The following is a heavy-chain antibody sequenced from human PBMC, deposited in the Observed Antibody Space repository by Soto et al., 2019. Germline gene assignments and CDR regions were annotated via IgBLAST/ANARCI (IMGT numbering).Heavy chain of an antibody. Sequence: QAQLEQSGGEVRKPGSSVKVCCEASRVAFNKFIVTWVRQAPGLGLEWVGGIIPVFGTANYAQKFQGRVTITADESTSTSYMEVNNLRSEDTAVYYGAKVRYSSPMGYYYGMDVWGQGTTVTVSS. CDR3: AKVRYSSPMGYYYGMDV. CDR1: RVAFNKFI. J-gene: IGHJ6*02. V-gene: IGHV1-69*01. D-gene: IGHD2-2*01. CDR2: IIPVFGTA.